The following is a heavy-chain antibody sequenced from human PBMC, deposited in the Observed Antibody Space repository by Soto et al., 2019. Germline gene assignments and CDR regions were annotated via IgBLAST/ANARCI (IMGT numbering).Heavy chain of an antibody. CDR2: IYWDDDK. CDR3: ACVVGYCITYCFGS. Sequence: QITLKESGPPLVQPTQTLTLTCTCSGFSLSSSGVGVGWIRQPPGKALEWLTFIYWDDDKLYSPSLKSRLTITQDASKSHVVLTLSNIEPVYTATYYVACVVGYCITYCFGSWGQGTVLIVSS. V-gene: IGHV2-5*02. J-gene: IGHJ4*02. D-gene: IGHD2-21*01. CDR1: GFSLSSSGVG.